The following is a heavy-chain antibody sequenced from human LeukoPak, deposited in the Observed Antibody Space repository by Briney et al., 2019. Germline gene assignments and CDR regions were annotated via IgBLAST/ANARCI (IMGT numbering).Heavy chain of an antibody. V-gene: IGHV4-59*01. CDR3: ARDRRESSKANDAFDI. CDR2: IYYTGAT. Sequence: SETLSLTCSVSGGSISSYYWSWIRQPPGKGLEWIGYIYYTGATNCNPSLESRVTISIDRSKTQLSLELRSVTAADTAVYYCARDRRESSKANDAFDIWGQGTMVTVSP. J-gene: IGHJ3*02. D-gene: IGHD4-11*01. CDR1: GGSISSYY.